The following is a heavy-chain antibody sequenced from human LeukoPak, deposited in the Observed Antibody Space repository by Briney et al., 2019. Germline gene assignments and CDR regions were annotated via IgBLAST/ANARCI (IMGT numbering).Heavy chain of an antibody. CDR3: AKGGDSGRRYSDL. Sequence: GGSRTLSCAASGFPFSSYSMNWVRQAPGKGLEWVSSISSGSSYIFYADSVKGRFTISRDNAKNSLYLQMNSLRDEDTAAYFCAKGGDSGRRYSDLWGRGTLVTVSS. D-gene: IGHD2-21*02. CDR2: ISSGSSYI. J-gene: IGHJ2*01. V-gene: IGHV3-21*01. CDR1: GFPFSSYS.